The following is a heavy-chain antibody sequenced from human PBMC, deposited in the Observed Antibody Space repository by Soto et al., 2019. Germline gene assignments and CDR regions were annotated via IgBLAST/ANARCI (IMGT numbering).Heavy chain of an antibody. Sequence: PGGSLRLSCAASGFTFSSYEMNWVRQAPGKGLEWVSYISSSGSTIYYADSVKGRFTISRDNAKNSLYLQMNSLRAEDTAVYYCARDSPPYGDYPLPGDYWGQGTLVTVSS. CDR2: ISSSGSTI. CDR1: GFTFSSYE. D-gene: IGHD4-17*01. V-gene: IGHV3-48*03. CDR3: ARDSPPYGDYPLPGDY. J-gene: IGHJ4*02.